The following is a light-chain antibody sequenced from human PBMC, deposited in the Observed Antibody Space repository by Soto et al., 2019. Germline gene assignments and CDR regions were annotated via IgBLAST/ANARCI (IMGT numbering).Light chain of an antibody. CDR1: QSISYY. CDR3: QQSYSTPPT. V-gene: IGKV1-39*01. CDR2: AAS. J-gene: IGKJ1*01. Sequence: DIQLTQSPSFLSASVGDRVTITCRASQSISYYLNWYQQKPGKAPKLLIYAASNLQSGVPSRFSGSGSGTDFTLTISSLQPEDFATYYCQQSYSTPPTFGQGTKVDI.